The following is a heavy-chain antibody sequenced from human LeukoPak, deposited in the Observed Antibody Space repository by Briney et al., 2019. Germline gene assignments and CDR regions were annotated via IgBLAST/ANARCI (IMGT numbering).Heavy chain of an antibody. Sequence: PSETLSLTCTVSGGSISSYYWSWIRQPPGKGLEWIGYIYYSGSTNYNPSLKSRVTISVDTSKNQFSLKLSSVTAADTAVYYCARQTELLLYAFDIWGQGTMVTVSS. V-gene: IGHV4-59*08. D-gene: IGHD2-15*01. CDR2: IYYSGST. CDR1: GGSISSYY. CDR3: ARQTELLLYAFDI. J-gene: IGHJ3*02.